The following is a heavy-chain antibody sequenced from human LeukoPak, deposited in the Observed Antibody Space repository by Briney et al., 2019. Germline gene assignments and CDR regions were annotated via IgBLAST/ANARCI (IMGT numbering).Heavy chain of an antibody. D-gene: IGHD3-10*01. V-gene: IGHV3-33*01. CDR2: IWYDENYK. J-gene: IGHJ4*02. Sequence: QPGRALRLSCAAPGFTFLSYGMHWVRQAPGKGLEWVQIIWYDENYKQDADSVKGRVTISRDTSRNQVDVQMKSLRAEGTAVCYCARGNPISARHSIAYWGRGILVTVSS. CDR3: ARGNPISARHSIAY. CDR1: GFTFLSYG.